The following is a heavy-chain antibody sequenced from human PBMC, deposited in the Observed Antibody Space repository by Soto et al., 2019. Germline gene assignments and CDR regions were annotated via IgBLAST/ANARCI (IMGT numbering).Heavy chain of an antibody. CDR1: GGTFISYA. V-gene: IGHV1-69*13. D-gene: IGHD3-9*01. Sequence: SVKVSCKASGGTFISYAISLVRQAPRQGLEWMGGIIPIFGTANYAQKFQGRVTITADESTSTAYMELSSLRSEDTAVYYCARDRGDILTGYTYRYFDYWGQGALVTVSS. J-gene: IGHJ4*02. CDR3: ARDRGDILTGYTYRYFDY. CDR2: IIPIFGTA.